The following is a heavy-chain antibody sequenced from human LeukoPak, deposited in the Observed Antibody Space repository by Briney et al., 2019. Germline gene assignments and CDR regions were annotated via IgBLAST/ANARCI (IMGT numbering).Heavy chain of an antibody. CDR3: AGLVGRYSSGLYYYYFDY. CDR2: MYLSGTT. D-gene: IGHD3-22*01. CDR1: GDSINSLDL. V-gene: IGHV4-4*01. J-gene: IGHJ4*02. Sequence: SETLSLTCTVSGDSINSLDLWSWVRQPPGKGLEWIGEMYLSGTTHSNPSVKSRVTISIDKSKNQFFLNLSSVTAADTAVYCCAGLVGRYSSGLYYYYFDYWGQGTLVTVSS.